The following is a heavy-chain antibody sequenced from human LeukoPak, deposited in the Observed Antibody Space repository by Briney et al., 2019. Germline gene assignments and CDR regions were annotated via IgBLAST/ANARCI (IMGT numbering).Heavy chain of an antibody. CDR3: AKVIPTSLYSSAWYGRYAMDV. D-gene: IGHD6-19*01. Sequence: AGSLRLSCAASGFTFKSNAMSWARQAPGKGVELVSVISGTVGDTHYSDSVRGRFSISRDNYKNTVYLQMNSLRAEDTALYYCAKVIPTSLYSSAWYGRYAMDVWGQGTTVTVSS. V-gene: IGHV3-23*01. CDR1: GFTFKSNA. J-gene: IGHJ6*02. CDR2: ISGTVGDT.